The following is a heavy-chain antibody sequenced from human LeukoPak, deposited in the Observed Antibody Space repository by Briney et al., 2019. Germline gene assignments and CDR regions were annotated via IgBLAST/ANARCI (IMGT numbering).Heavy chain of an antibody. CDR3: ASGAVAVIGTFDY. D-gene: IGHD6-19*01. J-gene: IGHJ4*02. CDR2: INHSGST. V-gene: IGHV4-34*01. CDR1: GGSFSGYY. Sequence: SETLSLTCAVYGGSFSGYYWSWIRQPPGKGLEWIGEINHSGSTNYNPSLKSRVTISVDTSKNQFSLKLSSVTAADTAVYYCASGAVAVIGTFDYWGQGTLVTVSS.